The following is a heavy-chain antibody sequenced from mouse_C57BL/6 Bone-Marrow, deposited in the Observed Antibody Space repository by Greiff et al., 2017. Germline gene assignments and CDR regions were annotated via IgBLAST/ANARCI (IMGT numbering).Heavy chain of an antibody. V-gene: IGHV5-6*01. J-gene: IGHJ1*03. Sequence: EVTLMESGGDLVKPGGSLKLSCAASGFTFSSYGMSWVRQTPDKRLEWVATISSGGSYTYYPDSVKGRFTISRDNAKNTLYLQMSSLKSEDTAMYYCARHYYIWYFDVWGTGTTVTVSS. CDR2: ISSGGSYT. CDR1: GFTFSSYG. CDR3: ARHYYIWYFDV. D-gene: IGHD2-12*01.